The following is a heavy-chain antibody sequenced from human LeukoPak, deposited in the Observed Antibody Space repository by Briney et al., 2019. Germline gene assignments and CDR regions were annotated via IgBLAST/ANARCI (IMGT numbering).Heavy chain of an antibody. D-gene: IGHD2-15*01. CDR1: GYTFTSYD. Sequence: GASVKVSCKASGYTFTSYDINWMRQATRQGLEWMGWVNPNSGHTGYAQKFQGRVTMTRNTSISTAYMELSSLRSEDTAVYYCARGAPGSYCSGGSCPYFDYWGQGTLVSVSS. V-gene: IGHV1-8*01. CDR3: ARGAPGSYCSGGSCPYFDY. CDR2: VNPNSGHT. J-gene: IGHJ4*02.